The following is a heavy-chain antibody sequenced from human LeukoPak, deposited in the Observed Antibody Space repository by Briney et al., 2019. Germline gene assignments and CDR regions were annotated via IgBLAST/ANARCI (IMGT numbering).Heavy chain of an antibody. Sequence: GGSLRLSCAASGFTFSSYAMSWVRQAPGKGLEWVSAISGSGGSTSYADSVKGRFTISRDNSKNTLYLQMNSLRAEDTAVYYCAKPQYSSGWNDAFDIWGRGTMVTVSS. V-gene: IGHV3-23*01. CDR2: ISGSGGST. D-gene: IGHD6-19*01. J-gene: IGHJ3*02. CDR3: AKPQYSSGWNDAFDI. CDR1: GFTFSSYA.